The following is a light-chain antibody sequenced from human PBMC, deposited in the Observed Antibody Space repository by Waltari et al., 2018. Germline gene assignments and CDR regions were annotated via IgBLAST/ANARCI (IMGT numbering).Light chain of an antibody. CDR1: QNISSY. CDR3: QKYNHWPRT. Sequence: ETVLTQFPATLSVSPGDRATLSCRASQNISSYLAWYQHKSGQAPRLLIHSASTRSTGIPARFSGSGSGTDFTLTISSLQSEDFAVYYCQKYNHWPRTFGQGTKVDIK. CDR2: SAS. V-gene: IGKV3-15*01. J-gene: IGKJ1*01.